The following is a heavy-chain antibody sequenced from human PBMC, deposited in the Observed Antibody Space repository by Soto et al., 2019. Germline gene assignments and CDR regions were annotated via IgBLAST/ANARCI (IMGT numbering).Heavy chain of an antibody. CDR1: GFTFSSYG. J-gene: IGHJ5*02. CDR2: IWYDGSNK. CDR3: AGDGFQLLSLHLFDP. V-gene: IGHV3-33*01. Sequence: QVQLVESGGGVVQPGRSLRLSCAASGFTFSSYGMHWFRQAPGKGLEWVAVIWYDGSNKYYADSVKGRFTISRDNSKKTRYLQMNSLRAEETVVYYCAGDGFQLLSLHLFDPWGQGTLVTVSS. D-gene: IGHD2-2*01.